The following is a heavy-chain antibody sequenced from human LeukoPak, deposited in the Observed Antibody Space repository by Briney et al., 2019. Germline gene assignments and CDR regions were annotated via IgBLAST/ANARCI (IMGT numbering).Heavy chain of an antibody. CDR2: FSGSGGST. D-gene: IGHD5-18*01. J-gene: IGHJ4*02. Sequence: TGGSLRLSCAASGFIFGNEWARWVRQAPGKGLEWVSSFSGSGGSTYYADSVKGRFTISRDNSKNTLYLQMNSLRAEDTAVYYCAKDLGMQVWFPLWGQGTLVTVSS. V-gene: IGHV3-23*01. CDR1: GFIFGNEW. CDR3: AKDLGMQVWFPL.